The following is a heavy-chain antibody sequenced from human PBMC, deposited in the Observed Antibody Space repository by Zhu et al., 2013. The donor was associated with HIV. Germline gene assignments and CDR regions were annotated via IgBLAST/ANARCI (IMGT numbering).Heavy chain of an antibody. Sequence: QVQLVQSGAELKNPGASVKVSCKASGYTFTNYAMHWVRQALGQRLESMGWINAGNGKTKYSQNFQGRVTITRDTSASTAHMELSSLRSEDTAVYFCARGIWVATKQDYYLDSWGQGTLVTVSS. CDR2: INAGNGKT. D-gene: IGHD5-12*01. V-gene: IGHV1-3*01. J-gene: IGHJ4*02. CDR3: ARGIWVATKQDYYLDS. CDR1: GYTFTNYA.